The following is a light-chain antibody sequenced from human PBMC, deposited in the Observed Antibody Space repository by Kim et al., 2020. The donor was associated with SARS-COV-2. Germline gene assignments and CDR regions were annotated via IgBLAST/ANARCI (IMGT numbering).Light chain of an antibody. V-gene: IGLV3-1*01. Sequence: YELTQSPSMSVSPGQTASITCSGDKLGDRFVSWYQQKPGQSPVLVMYQDYRRPSGIPERFSGSNSGNTATLTISGTQAMDEADYYCQAWDSTFYVFGTGTKVTVL. J-gene: IGLJ1*01. CDR2: QDY. CDR1: KLGDRF. CDR3: QAWDSTFYV.